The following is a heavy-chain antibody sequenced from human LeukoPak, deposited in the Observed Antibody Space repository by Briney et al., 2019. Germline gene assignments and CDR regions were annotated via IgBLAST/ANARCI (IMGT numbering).Heavy chain of an antibody. D-gene: IGHD5-24*01. Sequence: SVKVSCKASGFTFTSSAMQWVRQARGQRLEWIGWIVVGSGNTNYAQKFQERVTITRDMSTSTAYMELSRLRSEDTAVYYCAAARERDGYNYYFDYWGQGTLGTVSS. V-gene: IGHV1-58*02. J-gene: IGHJ4*02. CDR2: IVVGSGNT. CDR1: GFTFTSSA. CDR3: AAARERDGYNYYFDY.